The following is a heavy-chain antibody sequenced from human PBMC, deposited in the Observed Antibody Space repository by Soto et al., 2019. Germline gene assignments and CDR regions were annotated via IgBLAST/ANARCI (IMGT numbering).Heavy chain of an antibody. CDR2: IYYIGST. CDR1: GGSVSSGTYY. J-gene: IGHJ4*02. Sequence: PSETLSLTCTVSGGSVSSGTYYRSWIRQHPGKGLEWIGYIYYIGSTNYNPSLKSRVTLSVDTSKTQFSLKLSSVTVAFTPVYDCARESSGDFAYWGKGTWVTVSP. V-gene: IGHV4-61*01. D-gene: IGHD3-22*01. CDR3: ARESSGDFAY.